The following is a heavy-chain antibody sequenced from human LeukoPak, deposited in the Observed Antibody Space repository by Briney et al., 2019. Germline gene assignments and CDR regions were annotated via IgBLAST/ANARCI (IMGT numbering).Heavy chain of an antibody. V-gene: IGHV4-30-2*01. Sequence: SETLSLTCTVSGGSISSGGYYWSWIRQPPGKGLEWIGYIYHSGSTYYNPSLKSRVTISVDRSKNQFSLKLSSVTAADTAVYYCASARGYSYGLDAFDIWGQGTMVTVSS. D-gene: IGHD5-18*01. CDR1: GGSISSGGYY. CDR2: IYHSGST. J-gene: IGHJ3*02. CDR3: ASARGYSYGLDAFDI.